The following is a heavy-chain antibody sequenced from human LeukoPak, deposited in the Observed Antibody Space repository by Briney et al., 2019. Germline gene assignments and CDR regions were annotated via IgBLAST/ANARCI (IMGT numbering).Heavy chain of an antibody. J-gene: IGHJ4*02. CDR1: GFTFSSYA. Sequence: GGSLRLSCAASGFTFSSYAMSWVRQAPGKGLEWVSAISGSGGSTYYADSVKGRFTISRDNSKNTLYLQMNSLRAKDTAVYYCAKDQEGSGSYSSYWGQGTLVTVSS. CDR3: AKDQEGSGSYSSY. CDR2: ISGSGGST. D-gene: IGHD1-26*01. V-gene: IGHV3-23*01.